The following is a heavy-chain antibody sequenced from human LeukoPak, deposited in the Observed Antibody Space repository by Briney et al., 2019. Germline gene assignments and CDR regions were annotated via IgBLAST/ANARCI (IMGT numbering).Heavy chain of an antibody. CDR2: ISAYNGNT. D-gene: IGHD2-8*01. CDR3: ARVFCTNGVCYASDY. V-gene: IGHV1-18*01. J-gene: IGHJ4*02. Sequence: GASVKVSCKASGYTFTSYGTSGVRQAPGQGLEGMGWISAYNGNTNYAQKLQGRVTMTTDTSTSTAYMELRSLRSDDTAVYYCARVFCTNGVCYASDYWGQGTLVTVSS. CDR1: GYTFTSYG.